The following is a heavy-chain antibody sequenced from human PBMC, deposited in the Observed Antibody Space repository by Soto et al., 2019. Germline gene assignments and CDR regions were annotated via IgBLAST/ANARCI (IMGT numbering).Heavy chain of an antibody. D-gene: IGHD2-2*01. CDR3: ARLGAGTIPAATGYYYYYMDV. CDR2: IWYDGSNK. V-gene: IGHV3-33*01. CDR1: GFAWSRYG. J-gene: IGHJ6*03. Sequence: SLRLSCAASGFAWSRYGMHWVRQAPGKGLEWVAVIWYDGSNKYYADSVKGRFTISRDNSKNTLYLQMNSLRAEDTAVYYCARLGAGTIPAATGYYYYYMDVWGKGTTVTVSS.